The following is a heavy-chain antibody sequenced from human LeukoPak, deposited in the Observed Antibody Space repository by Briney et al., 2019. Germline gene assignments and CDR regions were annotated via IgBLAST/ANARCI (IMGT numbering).Heavy chain of an antibody. J-gene: IGHJ4*02. CDR2: ITAYNGNT. V-gene: IGHV1-18*01. CDR1: GYTFTSYG. D-gene: IGHD6-13*01. Sequence: APVKVSCKASGYTFTSYGVTWVRQAPGQGLEWMGWITAYNGNTNYAPNFRDRLTMTTDTSTSTVYMELRSLRSDDTAMYYCVRDTSSSWLGSFWGQGTLVTVSS. CDR3: VRDTSSSWLGSF.